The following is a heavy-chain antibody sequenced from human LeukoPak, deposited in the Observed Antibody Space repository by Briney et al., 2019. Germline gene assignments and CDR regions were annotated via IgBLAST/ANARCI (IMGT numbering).Heavy chain of an antibody. CDR3: GRVRMATIDY. J-gene: IGHJ4*02. CDR1: GYTFTSYG. Sequence: GASVKVSCKASGYTFTSYGISWVRQAPGQGLEWMGCISAYNGNTNYAQKLPGRVTMTTDTSTSTAYMGLRSVGSDDTAVYYCGRVRMATIDYWGQGTLVTVSS. D-gene: IGHD5-24*01. CDR2: ISAYNGNT. V-gene: IGHV1-18*01.